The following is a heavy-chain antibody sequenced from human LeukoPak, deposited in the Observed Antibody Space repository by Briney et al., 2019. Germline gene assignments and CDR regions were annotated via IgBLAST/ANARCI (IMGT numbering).Heavy chain of an antibody. J-gene: IGHJ4*02. CDR3: AKVPIFYDILTGYFDY. V-gene: IGHV3-23*01. Sequence: GGSLRLSCAASGFTFSSYGMSWVRQAPGKGLEWVSAISGSGSSTYYADSVKGRFTISRDNSKNTLYLQMNSLRAEDTAVYYCAKVPIFYDILTGYFDYWGQGTLVTVSS. CDR1: GFTFSSYG. CDR2: ISGSGSST. D-gene: IGHD3-9*01.